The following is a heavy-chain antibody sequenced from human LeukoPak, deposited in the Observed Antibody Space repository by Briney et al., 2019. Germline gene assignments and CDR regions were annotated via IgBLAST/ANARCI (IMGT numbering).Heavy chain of an antibody. Sequence: SETLSLTCTVSGGSISSYYWSWIRQPAGKGLEWIGRIYTSGSTNYNPSLKSRVTMSVDTSKNQFSLKLSSVTAADTAVYYCARVDSSSWYDYYYMDVWGKGTTVTVSS. J-gene: IGHJ6*03. CDR1: GGSISSYY. CDR2: IYTSGST. CDR3: ARVDSSSWYDYYYMDV. D-gene: IGHD6-13*01. V-gene: IGHV4-4*07.